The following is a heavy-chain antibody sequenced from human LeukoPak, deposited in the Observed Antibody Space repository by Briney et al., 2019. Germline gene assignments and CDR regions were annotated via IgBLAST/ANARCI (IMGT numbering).Heavy chain of an antibody. D-gene: IGHD6-19*01. V-gene: IGHV3-23*01. CDR1: GFTFSSYA. Sequence: GGSLRLSCAASGFTFSSYAMSWVRQAPGKGLEWVSAISGSGGSTYYADSVKGRFTISRDNAKNSLYLQMNSLRAEDTAVYYCARINRVAVATYWGQGTLVTVSS. J-gene: IGHJ4*02. CDR2: ISGSGGST. CDR3: ARINRVAVATY.